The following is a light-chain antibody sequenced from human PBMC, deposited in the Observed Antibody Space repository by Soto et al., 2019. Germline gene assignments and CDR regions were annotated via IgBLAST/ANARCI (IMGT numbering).Light chain of an antibody. J-gene: IGKJ4*01. CDR3: QKYNNCLT. Sequence: EIWMTQSPATLSVSPGERATLSCRASQSVRRNLAWYQQKPGQAPRLIIYGASTRATGIPARFSGSGSGTEFTLTINSMQSEDFALYYVQKYNNCLTGGGGTKVEIK. V-gene: IGKV3-15*01. CDR2: GAS. CDR1: QSVRRN.